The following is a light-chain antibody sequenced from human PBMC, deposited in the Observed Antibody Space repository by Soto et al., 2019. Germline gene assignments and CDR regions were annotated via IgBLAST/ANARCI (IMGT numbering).Light chain of an antibody. CDR2: EVN. J-gene: IGLJ1*01. CDR3: TSYAGGNNV. CDR1: SSDVGGYNY. Sequence: QSVLTQPPSASGSPGQSVTISCTGTSSDVGGYNYVSWYQQHPGKVPKLMLYEVNKRPSGVPDRFSGSKSGNTAYLTVSGLRAEDEADYYCTSYAGGNNVFGTGTKVTVL. V-gene: IGLV2-8*01.